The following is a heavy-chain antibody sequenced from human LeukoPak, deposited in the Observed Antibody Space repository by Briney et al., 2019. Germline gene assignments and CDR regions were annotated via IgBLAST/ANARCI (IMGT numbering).Heavy chain of an antibody. D-gene: IGHD1-14*01. CDR3: ARSMSDNQSA. CDR1: GFTVSNNY. CDR2: IYSDDSI. J-gene: IGHJ5*02. V-gene: IGHV3-53*01. Sequence: GGSLRLSCAASGFTVSNNYMTRVRQAPGKGLEWVSVIYSDDSIHYTDSVKGRFTISRDNSRNTVYLQMDSLRAEDTAVYYCARSMSDNQSAWGQGTLVTVSS.